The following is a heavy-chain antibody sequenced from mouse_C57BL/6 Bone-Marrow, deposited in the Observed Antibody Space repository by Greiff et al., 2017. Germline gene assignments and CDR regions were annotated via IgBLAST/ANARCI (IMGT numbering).Heavy chain of an antibody. D-gene: IGHD2-5*01. CDR3: ARPYYSNYWYFDV. CDR2: IYPGSGST. Sequence: QVQLQQPGAELVKPGASVKMSCKASGYTFTSYWITWVKQRPGQGLEWIGDIYPGSGSTNYNEKFKSKATLTVDTTSIKAYMQLSSLTSEDSAVYYCARPYYSNYWYFDVWGTGTTVTVSS. V-gene: IGHV1-55*01. CDR1: GYTFTSYW. J-gene: IGHJ1*03.